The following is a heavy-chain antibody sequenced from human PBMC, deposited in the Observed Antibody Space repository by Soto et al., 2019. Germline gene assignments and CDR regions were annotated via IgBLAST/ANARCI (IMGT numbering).Heavy chain of an antibody. CDR1: GYSFTSYW. Sequence: GESLKSSWKGSGYSFTSYWISWVRQMPGKGLEWMGRIDPSDSYTNYSPSFQGHVTISADKSISTAYLQWSSLKASATAMYYCVTVVIPGVDAYYYGMEVWGQGRTVTVSS. J-gene: IGHJ6*02. CDR3: VTVVIPGVDAYYYGMEV. D-gene: IGHD2-21*01. V-gene: IGHV5-10-1*01. CDR2: IDPSDSYT.